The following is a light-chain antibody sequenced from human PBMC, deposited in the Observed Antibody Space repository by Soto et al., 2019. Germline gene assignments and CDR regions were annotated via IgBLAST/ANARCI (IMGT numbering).Light chain of an antibody. J-gene: IGLJ1*01. CDR3: SSYAGSNNKV. Sequence: QSVLTQPPSASGSPGQSVTISCTGTSSDVGGYNYVSWYQQHPGKAPKLMIYEVSKRPSGVPDRFSGSKSGNTASLTVSGLKNEDEADYYCSSYAGSNNKVFGTGTKVXVL. CDR2: EVS. V-gene: IGLV2-8*01. CDR1: SSDVGGYNY.